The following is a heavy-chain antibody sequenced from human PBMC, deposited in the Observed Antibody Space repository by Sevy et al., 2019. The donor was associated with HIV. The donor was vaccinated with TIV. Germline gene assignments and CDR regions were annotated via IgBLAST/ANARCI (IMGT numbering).Heavy chain of an antibody. Sequence: ASVKVSCETSGYTFTYYYIHWVRQAAGRGLEWMGWINPSSGGTQYAQKFQGRVSVTSDTSRRTSYMELRRLRSDDTAQYYCARQVDNWFDPWGQGTPVTVSS. V-gene: IGHV1-2*02. D-gene: IGHD2-15*01. CDR2: INPSSGGT. J-gene: IGHJ5*02. CDR1: GYTFTYYY. CDR3: ARQVDNWFDP.